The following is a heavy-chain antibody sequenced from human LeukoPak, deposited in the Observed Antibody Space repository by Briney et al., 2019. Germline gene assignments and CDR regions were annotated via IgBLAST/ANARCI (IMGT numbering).Heavy chain of an antibody. Sequence: PSETLSLTCTVSGGSISSYYWSWIRQPPGKGLEWIGYIYYSGSTNYNPSLKSRVTISVDTSKNQFSLKLSSVTAADTAVYYCAREVGILWFGELYPKPYYYYYMDVWGKGTTVTTSS. J-gene: IGHJ6*03. CDR3: AREVGILWFGELYPKPYYYYYMDV. D-gene: IGHD3-10*01. CDR2: IYYSGST. CDR1: GGSISSYY. V-gene: IGHV4-59*12.